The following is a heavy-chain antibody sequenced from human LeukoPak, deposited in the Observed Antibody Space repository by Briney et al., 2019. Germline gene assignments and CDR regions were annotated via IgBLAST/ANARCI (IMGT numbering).Heavy chain of an antibody. CDR3: ARTTVVTPRLDY. CDR2: ISSSGSTI. J-gene: IGHJ4*02. V-gene: IGHV3-11*01. Sequence: PGGSLRLSCAASGFTFSDYYMSWIRQAPGKGLEWVSYISSSGSTIYCADSVKGRFTISRDNAKNSLYLQMNSLRAEDTAVYYCARTTVVTPRLDYWGQGTLVTVSS. CDR1: GFTFSDYY. D-gene: IGHD4-23*01.